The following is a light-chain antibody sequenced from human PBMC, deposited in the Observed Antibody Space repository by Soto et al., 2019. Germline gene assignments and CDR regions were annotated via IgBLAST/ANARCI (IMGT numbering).Light chain of an antibody. J-gene: IGKJ4*01. V-gene: IGKV3-11*01. Sequence: EIVLTQSPATLSLSPGERATLSCSARQSVSSYLAWYQQKPVQAPRLLIYDASNRATGIPARFSGSGSGTDFTLTISSLEPEDFAVYYCQQRSNWLTFGGGTKVEIK. CDR1: QSVSSY. CDR2: DAS. CDR3: QQRSNWLT.